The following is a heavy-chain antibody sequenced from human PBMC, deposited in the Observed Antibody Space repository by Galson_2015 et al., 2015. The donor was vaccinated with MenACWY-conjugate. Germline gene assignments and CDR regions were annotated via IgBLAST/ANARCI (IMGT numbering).Heavy chain of an antibody. Sequence: SVKVSCKASGYTFTTYAMHWVRQAPGQRLEWMGWINPANGYTKYSQNFQGRLTFTRDTSATTVYMELSSLRSEDTAMFYCVRESIVVGPAGLRGAYFDHWSQGTLVTVSS. V-gene: IGHV1-3*01. CDR1: GYTFTTYA. CDR3: VRESIVVGPAGLRGAYFDH. D-gene: IGHD2-2*01. J-gene: IGHJ4*02. CDR2: INPANGYT.